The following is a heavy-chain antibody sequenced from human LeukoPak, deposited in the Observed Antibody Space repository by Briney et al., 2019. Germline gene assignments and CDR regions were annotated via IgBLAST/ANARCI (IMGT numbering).Heavy chain of an antibody. CDR3: AELGITMIGGV. J-gene: IGHJ6*04. CDR1: GFSFRSYG. D-gene: IGHD3-10*02. Sequence: GGSLRLSCAASGFSFRSYGMHWVRQAPGKGLEWVAFIRYDGINKYYADSLKGRFTISRDNSKNTVYLQMDSLRAEDTAVYYCAELGITMIGGVWGKGTTVTISS. CDR2: IRYDGINK. V-gene: IGHV3-30*02.